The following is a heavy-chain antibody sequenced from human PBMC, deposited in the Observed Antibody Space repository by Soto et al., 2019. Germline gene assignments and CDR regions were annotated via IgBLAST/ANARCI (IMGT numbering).Heavy chain of an antibody. Sequence: QLQLQESGPGLVKPSETLPLTCTVSGGSISSSSYYWGWIRQPPGKGLEWIGSIYYSGSTYYNPSLKSRVTISVDTSKNQFSLKLSSVTAADTAVYYCAGRADSSGYRPWGQGTLVTVSS. CDR1: GGSISSSSYY. CDR3: AGRADSSGYRP. V-gene: IGHV4-39*01. D-gene: IGHD3-22*01. J-gene: IGHJ5*02. CDR2: IYYSGST.